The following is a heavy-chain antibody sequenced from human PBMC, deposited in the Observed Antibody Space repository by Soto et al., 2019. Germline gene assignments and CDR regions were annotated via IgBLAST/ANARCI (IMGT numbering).Heavy chain of an antibody. Sequence: QVQLQESGPGLVKPSQTLSLTCTVSGGSISSGGYYWSWIRQPPGKGLEWTGYLYYSGRTYYNPSLESRVTISVGTSKTRFSLKLSSVTAADTAVYYCARESMVSLDVWGQGTTVTVSS. CDR3: ARESMVSLDV. V-gene: IGHV4-31*03. J-gene: IGHJ6*02. CDR1: GGSISSGGYY. D-gene: IGHD5-18*01. CDR2: LYYSGRT.